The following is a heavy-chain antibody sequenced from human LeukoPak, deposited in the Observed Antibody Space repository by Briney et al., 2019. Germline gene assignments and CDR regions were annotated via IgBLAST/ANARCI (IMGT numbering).Heavy chain of an antibody. Sequence: GGSLRLSCAASGFTFSSYGMSWVRQAPGKGLEWVSAISGSGGSTYYADSVKGRFTISRDNSKNTLYLQMNSLRAEDTAVYYCAKMGVTMVREPANYWGQGTLVTVSS. J-gene: IGHJ4*02. CDR3: AKMGVTMVREPANY. D-gene: IGHD3-10*01. CDR2: ISGSGGST. CDR1: GFTFSSYG. V-gene: IGHV3-23*01.